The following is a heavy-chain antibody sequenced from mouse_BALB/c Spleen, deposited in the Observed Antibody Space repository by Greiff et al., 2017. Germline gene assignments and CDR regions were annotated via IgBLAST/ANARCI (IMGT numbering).Heavy chain of an antibody. CDR2: IRGGGST. V-gene: IGHV2-6-4*01. D-gene: IGHD2-1*01. CDR3: TRNGACGNYFYYAMDY. CDR1: GFSLSRFS. Sequence: QVQLKESGPGLVAPSQCLSISCTVSGFSLSRFSVHWVRQPPGMGLEWLGMIRGGGSTDYNSALKARLSISKDNSNSQVFLKMNSLQTDDTAMYYGTRNGACGNYFYYAMDYWGQGTSVTVSS. J-gene: IGHJ4*01.